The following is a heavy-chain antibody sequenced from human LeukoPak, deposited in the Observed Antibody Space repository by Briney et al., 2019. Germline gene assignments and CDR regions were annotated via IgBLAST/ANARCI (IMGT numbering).Heavy chain of an antibody. D-gene: IGHD5-12*01. CDR3: ATDPTVATIRPYFDY. CDR2: ISSSSSYI. J-gene: IGHJ4*02. CDR1: GVTFSSYS. Sequence: GGSLRLSCAASGVTFSSYSMNWVRQAPGKGLEWVSSISSSSSYIYYPDSVKGRFTISKDNAKISLYPQMNRLRAEDTAVYYCATDPTVATIRPYFDYWGQGTLVTVSS. V-gene: IGHV3-21*01.